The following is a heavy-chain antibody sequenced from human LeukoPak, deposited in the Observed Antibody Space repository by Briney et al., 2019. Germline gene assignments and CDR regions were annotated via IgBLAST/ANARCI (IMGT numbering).Heavy chain of an antibody. CDR1: GFTFRSFA. CDR3: VKTDYSTGPYDF. Sequence: QSGGSLRLSCAASGFTFRSFAMNWVRQPPGKGLEWVSAISGSGSTIFYADSVKGRFTISRDNSRSTLYLQMNSLRPEDTAVYYCVKTDYSTGPYDFWGQGVPVTVSS. CDR2: ISGSGSTI. D-gene: IGHD4-4*01. J-gene: IGHJ4*02. V-gene: IGHV3-23*01.